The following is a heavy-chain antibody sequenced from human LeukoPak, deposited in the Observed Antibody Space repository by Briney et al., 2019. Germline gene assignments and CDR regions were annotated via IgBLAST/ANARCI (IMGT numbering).Heavy chain of an antibody. V-gene: IGHV3-23*01. Sequence: GGSLRLSCAASGFTLSNSAMSWVRQAPGKGLEWVSGFSGPGKTYYADSVKGRFTISRDISRNTLYLQLESLRVEDTAVYYCAKGGTVTRIDYWGQGALVTVSS. D-gene: IGHD4-17*01. J-gene: IGHJ4*02. CDR3: AKGGTVTRIDY. CDR2: FSGPGKT. CDR1: GFTLSNSA.